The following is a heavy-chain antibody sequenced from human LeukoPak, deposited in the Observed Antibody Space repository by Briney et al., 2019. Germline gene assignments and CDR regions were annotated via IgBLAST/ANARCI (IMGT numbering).Heavy chain of an antibody. CDR3: AINDLLDY. V-gene: IGHV3-7*01. Sequence: ETLSLTCAVYGGSFSGYYWSWVRQAPGKGLEWVANIKQDGSEKYYVDSVKGRFTISRDNAKNSLYLQMNSLRAEDTAVYYCAINDLLDYWGQGTLVTVSS. J-gene: IGHJ4*02. CDR2: IKQDGSEK. CDR1: GGSFSGYY. D-gene: IGHD2-21*02.